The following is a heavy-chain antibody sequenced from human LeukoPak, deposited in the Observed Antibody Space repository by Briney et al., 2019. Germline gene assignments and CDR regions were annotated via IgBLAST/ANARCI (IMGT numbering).Heavy chain of an antibody. CDR1: GGSISSSSYY. Sequence: PSETLSLTCTVSGGSISSSSYYWGWIRQPPGKGLEWIGSIYYSGSTYYNPSLKSRVAISVDTSKNQFSLKLSSVTAADTAVYYCARLWGYQRYFDYWGQGTLVTVSS. CDR2: IYYSGST. CDR3: ARLWGYQRYFDY. J-gene: IGHJ4*02. D-gene: IGHD3-16*02. V-gene: IGHV4-39*01.